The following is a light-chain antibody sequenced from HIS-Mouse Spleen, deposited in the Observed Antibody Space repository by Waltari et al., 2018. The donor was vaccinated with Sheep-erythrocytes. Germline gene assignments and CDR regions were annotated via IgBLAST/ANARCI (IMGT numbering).Light chain of an antibody. J-gene: IGLJ1*01. V-gene: IGLV2-11*01. CDR1: SSDVGGYHY. CDR3: CSYAGSYNHV. Sequence: QSALTQPRSVSGSPGQSVTIPCTGTSSDVGGYHYVSWYQQTPGKAPKLMIYDVSKRPSGVPDRFSGSKSGNTASLTISGLQAEDEADYYCCSYAGSYNHVFATGTKVTVL. CDR2: DVS.